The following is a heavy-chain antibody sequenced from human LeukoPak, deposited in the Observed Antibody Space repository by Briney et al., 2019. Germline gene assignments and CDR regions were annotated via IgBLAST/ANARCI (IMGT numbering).Heavy chain of an antibody. D-gene: IGHD3-22*01. V-gene: IGHV3-33*08. CDR1: GFTFSSYE. CDR3: ARDRPFYYDSILRGRYFDK. CDR2: IWNDGSNE. J-gene: IGHJ4*02. Sequence: PGGSLRLSCAASGFTFSSYEMHWVRQAPGRGLEWVAVIWNDGSNENYADSVKGRFTISRENSKNTLYLQMNSLRAEDTALYYCARDRPFYYDSILRGRYFDKWGQGTLVTVSS.